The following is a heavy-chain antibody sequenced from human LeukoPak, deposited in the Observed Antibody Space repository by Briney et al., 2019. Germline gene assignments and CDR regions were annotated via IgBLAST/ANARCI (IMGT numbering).Heavy chain of an antibody. V-gene: IGHV1-69*05. CDR2: IIPIFGTA. D-gene: IGHD3-16*01. CDR1: GGTFSNNA. CDR3: ARGGSSDLYGRQHDD. J-gene: IGHJ4*02. Sequence: ASVKVSCKASGGTFSNNAINWVRQAPGQGLEWMGGIIPIFGTANYAQKLQGRVTMTTDTSTSTAYVELRSLRSDDTAVYYCARGGSSDLYGRQHDDWGQGTLVTVSS.